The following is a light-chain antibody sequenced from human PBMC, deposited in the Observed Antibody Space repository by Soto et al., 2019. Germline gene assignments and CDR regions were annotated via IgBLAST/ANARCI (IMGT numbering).Light chain of an antibody. CDR3: QQYGGSPPET. Sequence: EIVLTQSPGTLSLSPGERATLSCRASQSVSSSYLAWYQQKPGQAPRLVIHGASSRATGIPDRFSGSGSGTDFTLTISRLEPEDFAVYYCQQYGGSPPETFGQGTKVDIK. V-gene: IGKV3-20*01. J-gene: IGKJ1*01. CDR2: GAS. CDR1: QSVSSSY.